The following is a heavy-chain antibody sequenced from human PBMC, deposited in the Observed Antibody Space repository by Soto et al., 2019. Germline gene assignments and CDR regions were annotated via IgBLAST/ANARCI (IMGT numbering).Heavy chain of an antibody. CDR1: GYTFTGYY. CDR3: ARDLARITIFGVVPPGGMDV. J-gene: IGHJ6*02. Sequence: GASVNVSCKASGYTFTGYYMHWVRQAPGQGLEWMAWINPNSGGTNYAQKFQGWVTMTRDTSISTAYMELSRLRSDDTAVYYCARDLARITIFGVVPPGGMDVWGQGTTVTVSS. D-gene: IGHD3-3*01. CDR2: INPNSGGT. V-gene: IGHV1-2*04.